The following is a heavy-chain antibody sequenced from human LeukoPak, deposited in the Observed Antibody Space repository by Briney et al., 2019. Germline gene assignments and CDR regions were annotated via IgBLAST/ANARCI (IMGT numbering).Heavy chain of an antibody. V-gene: IGHV1-2*02. CDR1: GYTFTGYY. J-gene: IGHJ4*02. CDR2: INPNSGGT. D-gene: IGHD2-15*01. Sequence: ASVKVSCKASGYTFTGYYMHWVRQAPGQGLEWMGWINPNSGGTNYARKFQGRVTMTRDTSISTAYMELSRLRSDDTAVYYCATVGDSQSVGIFDYWGQGTLVTVSS. CDR3: ATVGDSQSVGIFDY.